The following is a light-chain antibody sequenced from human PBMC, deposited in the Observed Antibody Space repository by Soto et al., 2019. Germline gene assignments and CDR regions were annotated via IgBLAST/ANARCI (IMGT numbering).Light chain of an antibody. Sequence: ENVLTQSPGTLSLSPGERATLSCRASQSISSSFLAWYQQKPGQAPRLLIYGVSSRATGIPDRFSGSGSGTDFTLTISRLEPEDVAVYYCQQYGSSGRTFGQGTKVDIK. V-gene: IGKV3-20*01. CDR2: GVS. CDR1: QSISSSF. J-gene: IGKJ1*01. CDR3: QQYGSSGRT.